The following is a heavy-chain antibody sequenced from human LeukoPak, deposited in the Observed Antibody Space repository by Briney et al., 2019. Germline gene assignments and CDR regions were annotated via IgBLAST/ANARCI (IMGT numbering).Heavy chain of an antibody. CDR2: ITSADST. D-gene: IGHD6-19*01. Sequence: GGSLRLSCAASGFTFSNYAMTWVRQAPGKGLEWVSSITSADSTHYADSVKGRFTISRDNSKNTVYLQMNSPRAEDTAVYHCTRAYSSNWYDSWGQGTLVTVSS. CDR1: GFTFSNYA. V-gene: IGHV3-23*01. J-gene: IGHJ5*01. CDR3: TRAYSSNWYDS.